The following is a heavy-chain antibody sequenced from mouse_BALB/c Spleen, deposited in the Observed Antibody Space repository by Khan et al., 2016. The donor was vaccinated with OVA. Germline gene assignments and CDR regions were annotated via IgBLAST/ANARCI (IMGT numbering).Heavy chain of an antibody. Sequence: QVQLKESGPGLVAPSQSLSITCTVSGFSLTGYGVNWVRQPPGKGLEWLGMIWGDGSTDYNSALKSRLSISKDNSKSQVFLKMNSLQTGDTARYYCARELRLGGFAYWGQGTLVTVSA. CDR2: IWGDGST. J-gene: IGHJ3*01. CDR3: ARELRLGGFAY. D-gene: IGHD1-2*01. CDR1: GFSLTGYG. V-gene: IGHV2-6-7*01.